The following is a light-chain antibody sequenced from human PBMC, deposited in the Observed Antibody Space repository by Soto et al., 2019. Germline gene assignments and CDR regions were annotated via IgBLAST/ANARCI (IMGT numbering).Light chain of an antibody. J-gene: IGKJ1*01. CDR1: QSISSW. CDR2: DAS. V-gene: IGKV1-5*01. CDR3: QQRGT. Sequence: DIQMTQSPSTLSASVGDRVTITCRASQSISSWSAWYQQKPGKAPKLLIYDASSLESGVPSRFSGSGSGTEFTLTISSLQPDDFATYYCQQRGTFGQGTKVDIK.